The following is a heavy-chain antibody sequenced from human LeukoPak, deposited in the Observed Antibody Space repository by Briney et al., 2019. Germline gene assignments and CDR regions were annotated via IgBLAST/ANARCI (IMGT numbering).Heavy chain of an antibody. CDR1: GFTFSGSP. J-gene: IGHJ4*02. Sequence: GGSLRLSCAASGFTFSGSPIHCVRQASGKGLEWVGRIRTKPNSYATAYAASVKGRFTVSRDDSKNMAYLQMDSLKTEDTAVYYCTRYYYDASGYDSWGQGTLVTVSS. CDR3: TRYYYDASGYDS. CDR2: IRTKPNSYAT. V-gene: IGHV3-73*01. D-gene: IGHD3-22*01.